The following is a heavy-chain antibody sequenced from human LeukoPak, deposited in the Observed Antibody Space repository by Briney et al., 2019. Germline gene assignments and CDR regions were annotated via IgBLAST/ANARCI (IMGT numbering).Heavy chain of an antibody. CDR1: GYTFTGYY. CDR3: ARGRASGGGGDY. Sequence: ASVKVSCKASGYTFTGYYIHWVRQAPGQGLEWMGWINPNSGGTNYAQKFQGRVTMTGDTSISTAYMELSRLRSDDTAVYYCARGRASGGGGDYWGQGTLVTVSS. CDR2: INPNSGGT. D-gene: IGHD3-10*01. J-gene: IGHJ4*02. V-gene: IGHV1-2*02.